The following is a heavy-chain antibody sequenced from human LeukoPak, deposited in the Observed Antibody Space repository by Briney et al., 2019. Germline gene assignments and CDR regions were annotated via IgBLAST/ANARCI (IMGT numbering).Heavy chain of an antibody. CDR1: GFTFSSYE. CDR3: ARDHHYCSGGSCYSGFDP. CDR2: ISSSGSTI. Sequence: GGFLRLSCAASGFTFSSYEMNWVRQAPGKGLEWVSYISSSGSTIYYADSVKGRFTISRDNAKNSLYLQMNSLRAEDTAVYYCARDHHYCSGGSCYSGFDPWGQGTLVTVSS. J-gene: IGHJ5*02. D-gene: IGHD2-15*01. V-gene: IGHV3-48*03.